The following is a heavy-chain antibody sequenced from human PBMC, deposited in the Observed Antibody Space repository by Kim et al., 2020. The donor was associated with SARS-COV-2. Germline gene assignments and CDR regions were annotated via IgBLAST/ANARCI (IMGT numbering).Heavy chain of an antibody. CDR1: GYTFTSYA. V-gene: IGHV7-4-1*02. CDR2: INTNTGNP. Sequence: ASVKVSCKASGYTFTSYAMNWVRQAPGQGLEWMGWINTNTGNPTYAQGFTGRFVFSLDTSVSTAYLQISSLKAEDTAVYYCASPTGTYYDILTGYYPNDAFDIWGQGTMVTVSS. CDR3: ASPTGTYYDILTGYYPNDAFDI. D-gene: IGHD3-9*01. J-gene: IGHJ3*02.